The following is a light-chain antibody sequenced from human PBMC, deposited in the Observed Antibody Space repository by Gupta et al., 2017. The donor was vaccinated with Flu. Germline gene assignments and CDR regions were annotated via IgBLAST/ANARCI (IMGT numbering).Light chain of an antibody. Sequence: SALTQPRSVSGSPGPSVTIPCTGTRSDVGRYNYVYWYHQHPGTAPKLMIYEVSNRTAGVADRFSGSKSGITASLTISGRKAEEEANYYCSSYAGSYTWVFGGGTKWTVL. CDR1: RSDVGRYNY. CDR3: SSYAGSYTWV. CDR2: EVS. V-gene: IGLV2-11*01. J-gene: IGLJ2*01.